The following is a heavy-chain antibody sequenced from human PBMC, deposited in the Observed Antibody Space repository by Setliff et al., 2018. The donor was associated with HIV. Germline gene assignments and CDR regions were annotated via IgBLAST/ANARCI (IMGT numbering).Heavy chain of an antibody. CDR2: ISDSGNT. Sequence: TLSLTCIISGDSISNDYFWTWIRQPPGKGLEWIGYISDSGNTYYNPSLKSRISISVDPSMNHFSLRLSSVTAAETAVYYCARGIENFWSGYIRWGPGTLVTVSS. CDR3: ARGIENFWSGYIR. V-gene: IGHV4-30-4*08. CDR1: GDSISNDYF. D-gene: IGHD3-3*01. J-gene: IGHJ4*02.